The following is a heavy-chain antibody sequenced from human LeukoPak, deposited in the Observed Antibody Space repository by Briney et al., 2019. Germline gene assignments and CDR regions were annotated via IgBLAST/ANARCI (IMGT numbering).Heavy chain of an antibody. V-gene: IGHV3-23*01. CDR2: ITTSSTYT. D-gene: IGHD2-15*01. J-gene: IGHJ4*02. Sequence: PGGSLRLSCAASGFTLSNYGMNWVRQAPGKVLEWVSSITTSSTYTFYADSVKGRFTISRDNSKNTLYLQMNSLRAEDTAVYYCAKRQAGFMEVVVPAIDYWGQGTLVTVSS. CDR3: AKRQAGFMEVVVPAIDY. CDR1: GFTLSNYG.